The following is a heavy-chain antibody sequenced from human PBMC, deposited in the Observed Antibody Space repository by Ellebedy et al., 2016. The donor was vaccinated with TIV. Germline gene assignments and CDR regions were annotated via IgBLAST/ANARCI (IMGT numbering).Heavy chain of an antibody. CDR3: ARVGYGDSYFDY. CDR2: FDPEDGET. J-gene: IGHJ4*02. Sequence: ASVKVSCKVSGYTLTELSMHWVRQAPGKGLEWMGGFDPEDGETIYAQKFQGRVTITRDTSASTAYMELSSLRSEDTAVYYCARVGYGDSYFDYWGQGTLVTVSS. D-gene: IGHD4-17*01. CDR1: GYTLTELS. V-gene: IGHV1-24*01.